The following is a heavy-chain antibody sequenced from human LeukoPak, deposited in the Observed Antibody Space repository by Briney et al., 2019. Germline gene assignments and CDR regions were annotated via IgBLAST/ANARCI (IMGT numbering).Heavy chain of an antibody. CDR3: ARGSGGSIYYYYMDV. CDR2: IYTSGST. V-gene: IGHV4-4*07. D-gene: IGHD3-10*01. J-gene: IGHJ6*03. Sequence: SETLSLTCNVSGGSISSYYWSWIRQPAGKGLEWIGRIYTSGSTNYNPSLKSRVTMSVDTSKNQFSLKLSSVTAADTAVYYCARGSGGSIYYYYMDVWGKGTTVTISS. CDR1: GGSISSYY.